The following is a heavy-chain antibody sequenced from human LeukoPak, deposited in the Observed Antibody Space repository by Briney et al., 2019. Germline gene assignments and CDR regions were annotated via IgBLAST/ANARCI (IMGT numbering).Heavy chain of an antibody. D-gene: IGHD2-8*02. CDR1: GFVFSSYS. Sequence: KAGGSLRLSCAASGFVFSSYSFNWVRQAPGKGLEWVASVNTVSSYIYYADSVRGRFTISRDNAKDALYLQINSLRAEDTAVYYCAREGCTGIRRVYFDCWGKGSLVTVSS. CDR3: AREGCTGIRRVYFDC. J-gene: IGHJ4*02. CDR2: VNTVSSYI. V-gene: IGHV3-21*01.